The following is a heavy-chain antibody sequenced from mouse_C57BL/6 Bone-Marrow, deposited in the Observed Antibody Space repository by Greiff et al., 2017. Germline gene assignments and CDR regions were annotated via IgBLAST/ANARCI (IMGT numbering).Heavy chain of an antibody. J-gene: IGHJ3*01. Sequence: QVLLQQSGPELVIPGASVKLSCKASGYPFTSSWMHWVKQRPGQGLEWIGEIDPAVGYTNSNHKFKGKPTLTVDKSSSTAYMQLSSLTSEVSAVYYGGRESDYEFAYWGQGTLVTVSA. CDR1: GYPFTSSW. V-gene: IGHV1-69*01. D-gene: IGHD2-4*01. CDR2: IDPAVGYT. CDR3: GRESDYEFAY.